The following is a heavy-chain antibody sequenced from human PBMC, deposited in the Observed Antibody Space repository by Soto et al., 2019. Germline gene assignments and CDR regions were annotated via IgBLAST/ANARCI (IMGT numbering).Heavy chain of an antibody. J-gene: IGHJ4*02. V-gene: IGHV4-59*08. CDR1: GGSISSYY. CDR3: ARHRGYGDYDY. CDR2: IYYSGST. Sequence: SETLSLTCTVSGGSISSYYWSWIRQPPGKGPEWIGYIYYSGSTNYNPSLKSRVTISVDTSKNQFSLKLSSVTAADTAVYYCARHRGYGDYDYWGQGTLVTVSS. D-gene: IGHD4-17*01.